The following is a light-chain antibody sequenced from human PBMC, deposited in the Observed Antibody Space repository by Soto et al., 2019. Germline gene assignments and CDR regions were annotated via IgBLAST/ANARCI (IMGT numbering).Light chain of an antibody. CDR3: QQYNNWPPFT. CDR2: GAS. J-gene: IGKJ3*01. V-gene: IGKV3-15*01. CDR1: QSVASRN. Sequence: EIVLTQSPGTLSLSPGERATLSCRASQSVASRNLAWYQQKSGQAPRLLIYGASTRATGVPARFSGSGSGTEFTLTISSLQSEDFAVYHCQQYNNWPPFTFGPGTKVDIK.